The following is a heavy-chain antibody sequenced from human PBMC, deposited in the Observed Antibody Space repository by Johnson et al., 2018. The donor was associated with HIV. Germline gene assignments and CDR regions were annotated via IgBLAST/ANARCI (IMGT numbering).Heavy chain of an antibody. D-gene: IGHD2/OR15-2a*01. CDR3: ARVQFLPPNAFDI. J-gene: IGHJ3*02. CDR2: ITSSGTSS. V-gene: IGHV3-11*04. Sequence: QMLLVESGGGVVQPGRSLRLSCAASGFTVSSNYMSWVRQAPGKGLEWLSYITSSGTSSYYADSVKGRLTISRDNDKNSLYLQMNSLRAEDTAVYYCARVQFLPPNAFDIWGQGTMVTVSS. CDR1: GFTVSSNY.